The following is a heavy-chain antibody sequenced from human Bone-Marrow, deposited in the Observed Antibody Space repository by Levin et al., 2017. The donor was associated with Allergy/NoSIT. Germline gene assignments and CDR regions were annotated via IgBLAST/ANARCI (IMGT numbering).Heavy chain of an antibody. Sequence: SGGSLRLSCEVTGFTFSAYWMTWVRQAPGKGLEWVANINQDGSEEYYVHFVKGRFTISRDNARNSLFLQLNSLTAEDTAVYYCARIYDSSGYYSGVGGLDVWVQGTMVTVSS. CDR1: GFTFSAYW. J-gene: IGHJ3*01. D-gene: IGHD3-22*01. CDR3: ARIYDSSGYYSGVGGLDV. CDR2: INQDGSEE. V-gene: IGHV3-7*01.